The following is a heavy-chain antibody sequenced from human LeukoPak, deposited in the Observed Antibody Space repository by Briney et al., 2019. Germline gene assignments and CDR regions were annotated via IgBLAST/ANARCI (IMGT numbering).Heavy chain of an antibody. J-gene: IGHJ5*02. CDR2: ISKDGSNH. D-gene: IGHD3-3*01. V-gene: IGHV3-30*01. CDR3: TRETYDDSLPIYHWFDP. CDR1: GFTLSGYL. Sequence: GGPLRLSCGASGFTLSGYLMPWVPQARAKGLEWVAIISKDGSNHFYEDSVKGRFTISRDNSKNTLYLQMHSLRAEDTAVYFCTRETYDDSLPIYHWFDPWGQGALVTVSS.